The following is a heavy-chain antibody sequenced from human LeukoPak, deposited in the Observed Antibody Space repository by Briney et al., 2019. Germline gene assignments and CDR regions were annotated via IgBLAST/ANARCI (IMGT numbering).Heavy chain of an antibody. Sequence: GGSLRLSCAASGFTFSSYSMNWVRQAPGKGLEWVSSISSSSSYIYYADSVKGRFTISRDNAKNSLYLQMNSLSAEDTAVYYCARVMGSCSGGSCYSHYFDYWGQGTLVTVSS. D-gene: IGHD2-15*01. CDR2: ISSSSSYI. CDR3: ARVMGSCSGGSCYSHYFDY. V-gene: IGHV3-21*01. CDR1: GFTFSSYS. J-gene: IGHJ4*02.